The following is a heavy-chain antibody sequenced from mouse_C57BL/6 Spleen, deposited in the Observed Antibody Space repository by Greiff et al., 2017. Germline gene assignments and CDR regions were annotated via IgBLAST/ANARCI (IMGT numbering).Heavy chain of an antibody. CDR2: IYPGDGDT. D-gene: IGHD3-2*02. CDR1: GYAFSSYW. CDR3: ARSTLRPLSYAMDY. V-gene: IGHV1-80*01. J-gene: IGHJ4*01. Sequence: QVQLKQSGAELVKPGASVKISCKASGYAFSSYWMNWVKQRPGKGLEWIGQIYPGDGDTNYNGKFKGKATLTADKSSSTAYRQLSSLTSEDSAVYFCARSTLRPLSYAMDYWGQGTSVTVSS.